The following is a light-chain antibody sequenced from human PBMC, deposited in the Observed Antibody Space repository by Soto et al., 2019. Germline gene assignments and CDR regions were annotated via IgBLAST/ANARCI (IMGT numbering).Light chain of an antibody. CDR1: QSISSS. J-gene: IGKJ2*01. CDR3: QQYESYPYS. Sequence: IQMTQSPSAVSASVGDRVTITFRASQSISSSLAWYQQKPGKAPKVLIYDASSLDSGVPSRFSGSGYGTEFTLTVSSLQPGDFATYSCQQYESYPYSFGQGTKVDIK. CDR2: DAS. V-gene: IGKV1-5*01.